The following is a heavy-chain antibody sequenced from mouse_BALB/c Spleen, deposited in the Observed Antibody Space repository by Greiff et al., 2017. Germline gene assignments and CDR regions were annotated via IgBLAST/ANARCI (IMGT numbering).Heavy chain of an antibody. D-gene: IGHD2-4*01. CDR2: ISSGGST. V-gene: IGHV5-6-5*01. Sequence: EVKLMESGGGLVKPGGSLKLSCAASGFTFSSYAMSWVRQTPEKRLEWVASISSGGSTYYPDSVKGRFTISRDNARNILYLQMSSLRSEDTAMYYCARIDYDAWFAYWGQGTLVTVSA. CDR3: ARIDYDAWFAY. J-gene: IGHJ3*01. CDR1: GFTFSSYA.